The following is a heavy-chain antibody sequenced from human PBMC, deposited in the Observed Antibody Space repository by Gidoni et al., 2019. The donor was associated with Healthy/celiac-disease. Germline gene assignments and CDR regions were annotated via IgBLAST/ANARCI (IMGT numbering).Heavy chain of an antibody. CDR3: TSPYWNYVPYGMDV. D-gene: IGHD1-7*01. CDR2: IKSKTDGGTT. J-gene: IGHJ6*02. V-gene: IGHV3-15*01. CDR1: GFTFSNAW. Sequence: EVQLVESGGGLVKPGGSLRLSCAAPGFTFSNAWMSWVRQAPGKGLEWVGRIKSKTDGGTTDYAAPVKGRFTISRDDSKNTLYLQMNSLKTEDTAVYYCTSPYWNYVPYGMDVWGQGTTVTVSS.